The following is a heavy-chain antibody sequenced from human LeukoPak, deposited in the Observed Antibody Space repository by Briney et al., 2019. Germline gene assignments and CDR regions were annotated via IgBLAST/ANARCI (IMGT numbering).Heavy chain of an antibody. D-gene: IGHD3-9*01. CDR1: GYTFTSYG. CDR2: ISAYNGNT. Sequence: ASVKVSCKASGYTFTSYGISWVRQAPGQGLEWMGWISAYNGNTNYAQKLQGRVTMTTDTSTSTAYMELRSLRSDDTAVYYCARDSSTDYDILTGPRSDRCFDYWGQGTLVTVSS. J-gene: IGHJ4*02. V-gene: IGHV1-18*01. CDR3: ARDSSTDYDILTGPRSDRCFDY.